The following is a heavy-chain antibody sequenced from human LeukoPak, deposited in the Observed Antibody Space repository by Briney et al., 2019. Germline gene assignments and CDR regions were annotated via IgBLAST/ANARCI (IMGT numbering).Heavy chain of an antibody. CDR1: GSSVNSADYY. CDR2: IYYSGTT. V-gene: IGHV4-61*08. Sequence: SETLSLTCTVSGSSVNSADYYWSWIRQSPGKGLEWIGFIYYSGTTNYNPSLKSRVTISLDTSKNQFSLKLSSVTAADTAVYYCASLYYDFWSGYFDYWGQGTLVTVSS. J-gene: IGHJ4*02. D-gene: IGHD3-3*01. CDR3: ASLYYDFWSGYFDY.